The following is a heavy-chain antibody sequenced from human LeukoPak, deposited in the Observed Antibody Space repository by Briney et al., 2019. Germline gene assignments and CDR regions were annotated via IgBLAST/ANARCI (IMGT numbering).Heavy chain of an antibody. CDR1: GFTFSSYW. CDR2: IKQDGSEK. D-gene: IGHD3-22*01. CDR3: ARDRGTYYYDSSGPMRKYYFDY. V-gene: IGHV3-7*01. J-gene: IGHJ4*02. Sequence: GGSLRLSCAASGFTFSSYWMSWVRQAPGKGLEWVANIKQDGSEKYYVDSVKGRFTISRDNAKNSLYLQMNSLRAEDTAAYYCARDRGTYYYDSSGPMRKYYFDYWGQGTLVTVSS.